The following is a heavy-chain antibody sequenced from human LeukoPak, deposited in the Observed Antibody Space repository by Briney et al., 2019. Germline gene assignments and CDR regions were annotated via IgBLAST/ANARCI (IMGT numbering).Heavy chain of an antibody. J-gene: IGHJ4*02. CDR3: ARDIDDGGYYSYYFDY. Sequence: GASVKVSCKASGYTFTSYGISWVRQAPGQGLEWMGWISAYNGNTNFAQKLQGRITMTTDTSTSTAYMELRSLRSDDTAVYYCARDIDDGGYYSYYFDYWGQGTLVTVSS. CDR2: ISAYNGNT. D-gene: IGHD3-22*01. CDR1: GYTFTSYG. V-gene: IGHV1-18*01.